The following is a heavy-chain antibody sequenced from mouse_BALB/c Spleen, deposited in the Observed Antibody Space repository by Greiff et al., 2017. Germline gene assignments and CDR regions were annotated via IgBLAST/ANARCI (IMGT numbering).Heavy chain of an antibody. CDR1: GYTFTSYW. Sequence: EVKLVESGTVLARPGASVKMSCKASGYTFTSYWMHWVKQRPGQGLEWIGAIYPGNSDTSYNQKFKGKAKLTAVTSTSTAYMELSSLTNEDSAVYYCTRDLMVTRYFDVWGAGTTVTVSS. V-gene: IGHV1-5*01. J-gene: IGHJ1*01. CDR3: TRDLMVTRYFDV. D-gene: IGHD2-2*01. CDR2: IYPGNSDT.